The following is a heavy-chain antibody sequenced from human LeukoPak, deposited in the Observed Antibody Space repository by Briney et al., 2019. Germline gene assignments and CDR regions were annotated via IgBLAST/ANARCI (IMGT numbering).Heavy chain of an antibody. V-gene: IGHV3-64D*09. CDR1: EFTFSYYA. CDR2: ISSNGGST. D-gene: IGHD3-22*01. Sequence: GGSLRLSCSASEFTFSYYAMHCVRQAAGKGLEFVSGISSNGGSTYYTDSLKGRFTVSRDNSNNTLYLQMSSLRAEDTAIYYCAKGPTYDSLPYYFDYWGQGTLVTVSS. CDR3: AKGPTYDSLPYYFDY. J-gene: IGHJ4*02.